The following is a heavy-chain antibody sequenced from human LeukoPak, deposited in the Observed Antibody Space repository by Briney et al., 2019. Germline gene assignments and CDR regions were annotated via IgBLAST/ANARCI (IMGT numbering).Heavy chain of an antibody. Sequence: GESLQISCQGSGYTSTTYWIGWVRPMPGKGLEWMGIISPGDSDATYSPSFQGQVTISADKSVSTAYLQWSSLKASDTAMYYCARQGSSGYHGVFYFDYWGQGTLVSVSS. CDR1: GYTSTTYW. CDR3: ARQGSSGYHGVFYFDY. CDR2: ISPGDSDA. D-gene: IGHD3-22*01. J-gene: IGHJ4*02. V-gene: IGHV5-51*01.